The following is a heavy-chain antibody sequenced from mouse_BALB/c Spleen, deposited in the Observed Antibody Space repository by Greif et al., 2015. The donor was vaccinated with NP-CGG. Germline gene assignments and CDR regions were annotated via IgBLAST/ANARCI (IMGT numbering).Heavy chain of an antibody. Sequence: EVQLVESGGGLVQPGGSLKLSCAASGFTFSSYTMSWVRQTPEKRLEWVAYISNGGGSTYYPDTVKGRFTISRDNAKNTLYLQMSSLKSEDTAMYYCARQAYYGNLYYAMDYWGQGTSVTVSS. CDR2: ISNGGGST. CDR3: ARQAYYGNLYYAMDY. CDR1: GFTFSSYT. D-gene: IGHD2-10*01. V-gene: IGHV5-12-2*01. J-gene: IGHJ4*01.